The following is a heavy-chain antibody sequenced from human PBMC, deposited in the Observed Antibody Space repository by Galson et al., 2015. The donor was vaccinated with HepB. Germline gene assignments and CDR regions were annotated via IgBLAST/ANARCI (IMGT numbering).Heavy chain of an antibody. CDR2: ISGSAGST. Sequence: SLRLSCAASGFTFSSYAMSWVRQAPGKGLEWVSAISGSAGSTYHADSVKGRFTISRDNSKNTLYLQMNSLRAEDTAVYYCAKDRGAPSYNYMDVWGKGTTVTVSS. D-gene: IGHD1-26*01. V-gene: IGHV3-23*01. J-gene: IGHJ6*03. CDR3: AKDRGAPSYNYMDV. CDR1: GFTFSSYA.